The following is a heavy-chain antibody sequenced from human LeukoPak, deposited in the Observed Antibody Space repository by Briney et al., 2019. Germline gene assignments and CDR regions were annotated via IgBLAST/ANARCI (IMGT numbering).Heavy chain of an antibody. D-gene: IGHD1-26*01. CDR2: ISSGRSAI. J-gene: IGHJ4*02. CDR3: ARGGSSRAKNYFDY. CDR1: GFTFSSYE. Sequence: GGSLRLSCAASGFTFSSYEMNWVRQAPGKGLEWVSYISSGRSAIYYADSVKGRFTISRDNAKNSLYLQMNSLRAEDTAVYYCARGGSSRAKNYFDYWGQGTLVTVSS. V-gene: IGHV3-48*03.